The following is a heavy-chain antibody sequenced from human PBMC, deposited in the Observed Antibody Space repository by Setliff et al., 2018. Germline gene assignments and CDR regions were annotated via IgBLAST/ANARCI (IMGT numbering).Heavy chain of an antibody. CDR1: GGTLTTFTTYS. D-gene: IGHD3-3*01. Sequence: SVKVSCKASGGTLTTFTTYSLIWVRQAPGQGLEWMGGIIPITGTTNYAQRFQGRITISTDESSSTVYMEMSRLKSEDTAVYFCARIFLYGTSWYFDNWGQGTLVTVSS. J-gene: IGHJ4*02. CDR3: ARIFLYGTSWYFDN. CDR2: IIPITGTT. V-gene: IGHV1-69*16.